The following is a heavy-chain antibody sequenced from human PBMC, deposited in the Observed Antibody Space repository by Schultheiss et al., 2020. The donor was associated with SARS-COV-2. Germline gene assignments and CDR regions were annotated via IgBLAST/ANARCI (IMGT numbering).Heavy chain of an antibody. CDR1: GGSFSGYY. CDR3: ARDFQQLGHFDY. D-gene: IGHD6-13*01. CDR2: INHSGST. V-gene: IGHV4-34*01. J-gene: IGHJ4*02. Sequence: SETLSLTCAVYGGSFSGYYWNWIRQPPGKGLEWIGEINHSGSTNYNPSLKSRVTMSIHTSKNQFSLKLSSVTAADTAVYYCARDFQQLGHFDYWGQGTLVTVSS.